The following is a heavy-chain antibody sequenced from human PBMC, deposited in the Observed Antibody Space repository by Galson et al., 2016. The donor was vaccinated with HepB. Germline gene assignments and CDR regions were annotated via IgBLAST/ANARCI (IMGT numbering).Heavy chain of an antibody. CDR1: GGSISSGTTY. CDR3: ARGTTTSFGVVTHDNWFDA. V-gene: IGHV4-31*03. CDR2: IFDSGSA. J-gene: IGHJ5*02. Sequence: TLSLTCSVSGGSISSGTTYWSWIRQHPEKGLEWIGAIFDSGSAYYNPSLRSRVIISADTSKNQFSLKLSSVTAADTAVYYCARGTTTSFGVVTHDNWFDAWGQGTLVAISS. D-gene: IGHD3-3*01.